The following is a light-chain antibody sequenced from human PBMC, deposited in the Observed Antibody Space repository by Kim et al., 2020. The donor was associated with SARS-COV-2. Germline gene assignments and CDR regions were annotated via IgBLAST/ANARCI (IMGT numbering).Light chain of an antibody. CDR1: QSISSN. J-gene: IGKJ5*01. V-gene: IGKV3-15*01. CDR2: DAA. CDR3: QQYAYWRA. Sequence: LSPGERATLSCRASQSISSNLARYQQKPGQAPRDLIYDAAARATGIPARFSGSGSGTDFTLTISNVQSEDFAVYYCQQYAYWRAFGQGTRLEIK.